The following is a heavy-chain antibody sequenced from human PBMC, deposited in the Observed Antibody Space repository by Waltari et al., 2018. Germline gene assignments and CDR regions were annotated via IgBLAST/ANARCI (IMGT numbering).Heavy chain of an antibody. J-gene: IGHJ3*02. V-gene: IGHV3-48*01. D-gene: IGHD3-22*01. CDR3: ARGDDSSGSDAFDI. CDR1: GFTFSSYS. Sequence: EVQLVESGGGLVQPGGSLRLSCAASGFTFSSYSMNWVRQAPGKGLEWVSYISSSSSTRYYADSVKGRFTISRDNAKNSLYLQMNSLRAEDTAVYYCARGDDSSGSDAFDIWGQGTMVTVSS. CDR2: ISSSSSTR.